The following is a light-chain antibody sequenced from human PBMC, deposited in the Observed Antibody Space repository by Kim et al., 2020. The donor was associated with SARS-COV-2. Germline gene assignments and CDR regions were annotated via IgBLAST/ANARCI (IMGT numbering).Light chain of an antibody. Sequence: SPGERATLTCRASQSVSNSLAWYQQKPGQAPRLLIYDASKRAAGIPARCSGGGSGTAFTLTISSLEPEDSAVYYCQHRGNWPPLTFGGGTKVDIK. CDR3: QHRGNWPPLT. CDR2: DAS. V-gene: IGKV3-11*01. CDR1: QSVSNS. J-gene: IGKJ4*01.